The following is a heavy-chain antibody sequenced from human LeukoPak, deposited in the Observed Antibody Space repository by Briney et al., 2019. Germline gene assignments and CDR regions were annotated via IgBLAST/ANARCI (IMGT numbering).Heavy chain of an antibody. CDR2: IYYSGST. J-gene: IGHJ3*02. CDR1: GGSISSYY. Sequence: SETLSLTCTVSGGSISSYYWSWIRQPPGKGLEWIGYIYYSGSTNYNPSLKSRVTISVDTPKNQLSLELSSVSAADTAMYYCARTAFYCTNGVCRLDAFDIWGQGTMVTVSS. CDR3: ARTAFYCTNGVCRLDAFDI. D-gene: IGHD2-8*01. V-gene: IGHV4-59*01.